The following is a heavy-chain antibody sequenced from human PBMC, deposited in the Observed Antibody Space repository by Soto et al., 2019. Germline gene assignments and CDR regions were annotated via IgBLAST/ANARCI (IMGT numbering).Heavy chain of an antibody. CDR2: IYYTGDT. Sequence: PSETLSLTCSVSGDSMTSGGYYWSWVRHHPGKGLEWVGSIYYTGDTYFNPSLTSRITVSMDTSKNEFSLKLTSVTSADTAVYFCARGATSPRDVPNYFNFWGQGNPVTVSS. CDR1: GDSMTSGGYY. J-gene: IGHJ4*02. CDR3: ARGATSPRDVPNYFNF. V-gene: IGHV4-31*03. D-gene: IGHD2-2*01.